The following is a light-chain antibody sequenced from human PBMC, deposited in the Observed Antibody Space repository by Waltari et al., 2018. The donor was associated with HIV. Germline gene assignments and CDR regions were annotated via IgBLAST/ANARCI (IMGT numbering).Light chain of an antibody. Sequence: QSALTQPASVSGSPGQSVTISCAGSNSDVGSYDLVSWYQHHPGKAPKRLIYEVTKRPSGVSNRFSGSKSGNTASLTISGLQAEDEADYYCAAWDDSLNGEVVFGGGTKLTVL. V-gene: IGLV2-23*02. J-gene: IGLJ2*01. CDR3: AAWDDSLNGEVV. CDR2: EVT. CDR1: NSDVGSYDL.